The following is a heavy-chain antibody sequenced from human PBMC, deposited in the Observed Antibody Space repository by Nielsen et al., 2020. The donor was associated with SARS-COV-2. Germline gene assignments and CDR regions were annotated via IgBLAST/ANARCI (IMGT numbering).Heavy chain of an antibody. D-gene: IGHD3-16*02. J-gene: IGHJ6*02. V-gene: IGHV3-30-3*01. Sequence: GGSLRLSCAASGFTFSSYAMHWVRQAPGKGLEWVAVISYDGSNKYYADSVKGRFTISRDNSKNTLYLQMNSPRAEDTAVYYCAREGYDYVWGSYRKARYGMDVWGQGTTVTVSS. CDR3: AREGYDYVWGSYRKARYGMDV. CDR1: GFTFSSYA. CDR2: ISYDGSNK.